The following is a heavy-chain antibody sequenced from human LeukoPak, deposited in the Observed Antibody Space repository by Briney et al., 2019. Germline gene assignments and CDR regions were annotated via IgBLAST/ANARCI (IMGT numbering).Heavy chain of an antibody. CDR3: ARDPSGSYSFDY. D-gene: IGHD1-26*01. Sequence: SETLSLTCTVSGGSISSYYWSWIRQPPGKGLEWIGYIYYSGSTNYNPSLKSRVTISVDTSKNQFSLKLNSVTAADTAVYYCARDPSGSYSFDYWGQGTLVTVSS. CDR2: IYYSGST. J-gene: IGHJ4*02. V-gene: IGHV4-59*01. CDR1: GGSISSYY.